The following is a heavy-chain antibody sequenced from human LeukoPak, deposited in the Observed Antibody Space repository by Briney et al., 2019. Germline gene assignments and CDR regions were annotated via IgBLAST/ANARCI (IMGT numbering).Heavy chain of an antibody. Sequence: ASVKVSCKASGYTFTDYYIHRVRQAPGQGLEWMGWINPNSDYTFYAQKFQGRVTLTRDTSISTVYMELTTLTSDDTALYYCAVAPGDYWGQGTLVSVSA. D-gene: IGHD2-21*01. CDR1: GYTFTDYY. CDR2: INPNSDYT. J-gene: IGHJ4*02. V-gene: IGHV1-2*02. CDR3: AVAPGDY.